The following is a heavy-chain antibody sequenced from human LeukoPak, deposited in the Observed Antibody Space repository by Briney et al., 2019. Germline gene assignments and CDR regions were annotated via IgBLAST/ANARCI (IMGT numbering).Heavy chain of an antibody. J-gene: IGHJ4*02. CDR1: GGSINSGGYY. CDR3: ARSSTTTHSSSWYFGFDY. D-gene: IGHD6-13*01. V-gene: IGHV4-31*03. Sequence: SETLSLTCTVSGGSINSGGYYWSWIRQHPGKGLEWIGYIYYSGSTYYNPSLKSRVTISVDTSKNQFSLKLSSGTAADTAVYYCARSSTTTHSSSWYFGFDYWGQGTLVTVSS. CDR2: IYYSGST.